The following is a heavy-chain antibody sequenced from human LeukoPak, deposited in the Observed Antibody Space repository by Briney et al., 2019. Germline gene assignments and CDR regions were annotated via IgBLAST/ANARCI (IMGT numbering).Heavy chain of an antibody. CDR2: IRQDGSEK. D-gene: IGHD2-2*01. CDR1: GFTFSTYW. J-gene: IGHJ4*02. Sequence: GGSLRLSRAASGFTFSTYWISWVRQAPGKGLEWVATIRQDGSEKHYVDSVKGRFPISRDNAKNSLYLQMNSLTVEDTAVYYCVRGCGRASCPYFFDSWGQGTLVAVS. V-gene: IGHV3-7*01. CDR3: VRGCGRASCPYFFDS.